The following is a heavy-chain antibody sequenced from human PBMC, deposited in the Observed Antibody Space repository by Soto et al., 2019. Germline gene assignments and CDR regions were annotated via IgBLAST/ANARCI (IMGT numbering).Heavy chain of an antibody. CDR2: MNPNSGNI. Sequence: GASVKVSCKASGYTFTSYDINWVRQATGQGLEWMGWMNPNSGNIGYAQKFQGRVTMTRNTSISTAYMELSSLRSEDTAVYYCARGLNTTPNWFDPWGQGTLVTVSS. D-gene: IGHD1-1*01. CDR3: ARGLNTTPNWFDP. V-gene: IGHV1-8*01. CDR1: GYTFTSYD. J-gene: IGHJ5*02.